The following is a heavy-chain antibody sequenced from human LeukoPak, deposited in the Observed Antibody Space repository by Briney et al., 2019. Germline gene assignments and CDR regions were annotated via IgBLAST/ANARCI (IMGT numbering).Heavy chain of an antibody. CDR2: INPNSGGT. D-gene: IGHD6-19*01. CDR3: ARVAVAGTLEYYYYYYMDV. V-gene: IGHV1-2*02. CDR1: VYTFTSYD. Sequence: GASVKVSCKASVYTFTSYDINWVRQAPGQGLEWMGWINPNSGGTNYAQKFQGRVTMTRDTSISTAYMELSRLRSDDTAVYYCARVAVAGTLEYYYYYYMDVWGKGTTVTISS. J-gene: IGHJ6*03.